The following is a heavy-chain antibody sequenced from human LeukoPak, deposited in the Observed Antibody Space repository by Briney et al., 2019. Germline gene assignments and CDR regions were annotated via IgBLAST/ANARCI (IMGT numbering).Heavy chain of an antibody. CDR1: GFTFSSYA. CDR2: ISGSGGST. V-gene: IGHV3-23*01. J-gene: IGHJ4*02. Sequence: GGSLRLSCGASGFTFSSYAMSWVRQAPGKGLEWVSAISGSGGSTYYADSVKGRFTISRDNSKNTLYLQMNSLRAEDTAVYYYARETYKHHFDYWGQGTLVTVSS. D-gene: IGHD5-24*01. CDR3: ARETYKHHFDY.